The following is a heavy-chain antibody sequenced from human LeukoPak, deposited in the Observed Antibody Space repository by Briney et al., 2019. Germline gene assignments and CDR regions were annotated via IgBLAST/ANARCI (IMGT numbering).Heavy chain of an antibody. Sequence: GGSLRLSCAASGFTLSGYWMTWVRQGPGKGLEWVANINRDGGQRSYVDSVKGRFAISRDNAKNPLYLQMSSLKTEDTAVYYCARDISPDDYFDSHKCYHDAFDIWGQGTLVTVSS. CDR2: INRDGGQR. D-gene: IGHD3-22*01. V-gene: IGHV3-7*04. CDR1: GFTLSGYW. CDR3: ARDISPDDYFDSHKCYHDAFDI. J-gene: IGHJ3*02.